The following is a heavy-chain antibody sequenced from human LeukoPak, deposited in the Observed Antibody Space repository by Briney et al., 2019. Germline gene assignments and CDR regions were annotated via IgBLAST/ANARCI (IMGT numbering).Heavy chain of an antibody. CDR1: GFTFSSYS. D-gene: IGHD3-3*01. CDR2: ISSSSSTI. CDR3: ALSGYYSGGMDV. Sequence: GGSLRLSCAASGFTFSSYSMNWVRQAPGKGLEWVSYISSSSSTIYYADSVKGRFTISRDNAKNSLYLQMDSLRGEDTAVYYCALSGYYSGGMDVWGQGTTVIVSS. V-gene: IGHV3-48*01. J-gene: IGHJ6*02.